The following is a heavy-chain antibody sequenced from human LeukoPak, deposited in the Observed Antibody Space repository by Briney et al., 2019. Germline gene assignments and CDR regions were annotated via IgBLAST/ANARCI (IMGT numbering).Heavy chain of an antibody. CDR2: IIPIFGTA. D-gene: IGHD3-22*01. J-gene: IGHJ3*02. CDR1: GGTFSSYA. CDR3: ARAPFTMIGAFDI. V-gene: IGHV1-69*06. Sequence: SVKVSCKASGGTFSSYAISWVRQAPGQGLEWMGGIIPIFGTANYAQKFQGRVTITADKSTSTAYMELSSLRSEDTAVYYCARAPFTMIGAFDIWGQGTMVTVSS.